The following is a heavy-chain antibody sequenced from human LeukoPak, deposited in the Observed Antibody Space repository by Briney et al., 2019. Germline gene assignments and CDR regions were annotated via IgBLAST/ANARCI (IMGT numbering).Heavy chain of an antibody. D-gene: IGHD2-21*01. Sequence: SETLSLTCTVPGGSISGDHWSWIRQPPGKGLEWIGYMSPSGSTNYNPSLKSRGTIFRDTSKNQFFLKLSAVTAADTAVYYCAKDRSINAFDIWGQGTVVTVSA. CDR2: MSPSGST. J-gene: IGHJ3*02. V-gene: IGHV4-59*01. CDR3: AKDRSINAFDI. CDR1: GGSISGDH.